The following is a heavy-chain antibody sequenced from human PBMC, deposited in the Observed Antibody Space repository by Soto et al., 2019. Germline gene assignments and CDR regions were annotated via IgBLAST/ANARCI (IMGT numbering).Heavy chain of an antibody. CDR1: GFTFSSYG. V-gene: IGHV3-33*01. CDR3: ARDLVAAAGTGHYYYYYGMDV. Sequence: QVQLVESGGGVVQPGRSLRLSCAASGFTFSSYGMHWVRQAPGKGLEWVAVIWYDGSNKYYADSVKGRFTISRDNSKNTLYLQMNSLRAEDTAVYYCARDLVAAAGTGHYYYYYGMDVWGQGTTVTVSS. CDR2: IWYDGSNK. D-gene: IGHD6-13*01. J-gene: IGHJ6*02.